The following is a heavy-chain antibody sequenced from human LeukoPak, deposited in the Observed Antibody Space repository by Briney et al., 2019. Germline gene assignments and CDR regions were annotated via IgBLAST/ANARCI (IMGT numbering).Heavy chain of an antibody. D-gene: IGHD6-19*01. J-gene: IGHJ6*03. V-gene: IGHV1-2*02. CDR2: INPNSGGT. CDR3: ALYSSSGYYMDV. Sequence: ASVRLSSKASGYTFTGYYMHWVRQAPGHGLEWMGWINPNSGGTNYAQKLHGRVTMTRDTSISTAYMELSRLRSDDTAVYYCALYSSSGYYMDVWGKGTTVTVSS. CDR1: GYTFTGYY.